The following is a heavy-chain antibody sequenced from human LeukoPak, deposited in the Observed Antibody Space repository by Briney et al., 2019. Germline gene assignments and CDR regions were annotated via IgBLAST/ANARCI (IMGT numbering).Heavy chain of an antibody. CDR2: IIPIFGTA. CDR1: GGTFSSYA. V-gene: IGHV1-69*13. J-gene: IGHJ4*02. Sequence: AASVTVSCKASGGTFSSYAISWVRQAPGQGLEWMGGIIPIFGTANYAQKFQGRVTITADESTSTAYMELSSLRSEDTAVYYCARIGRYGSGSYFDYWGQGTLVTVSS. CDR3: ARIGRYGSGSYFDY. D-gene: IGHD3-10*01.